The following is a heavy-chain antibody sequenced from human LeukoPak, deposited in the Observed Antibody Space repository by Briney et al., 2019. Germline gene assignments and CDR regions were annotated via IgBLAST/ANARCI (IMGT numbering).Heavy chain of an antibody. CDR3: AREGRFLDGYGGDY. D-gene: IGHD3/OR15-3a*01. V-gene: IGHV3-7*01. CDR2: IKQDGSEK. J-gene: IGHJ4*02. Sequence: GGSLRLSCAASGFTFSSYWMSWVRQAPGKGLEWVANIKQDGSEKYYVDSVKGRFTISRDNAKNSLYLQMNSLRAEGTAVYYCAREGRFLDGYGGDYWGQGTLVTVSS. CDR1: GFTFSSYW.